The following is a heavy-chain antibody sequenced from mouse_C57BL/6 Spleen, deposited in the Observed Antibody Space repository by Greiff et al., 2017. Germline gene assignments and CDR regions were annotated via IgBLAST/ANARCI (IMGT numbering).Heavy chain of an antibody. CDR1: GYTFTDYE. Sequence: VQLQQSGAELVRPGASVTLSCKASGYTFTDYEMHWVKQTPVHGLEWIGAIDPETGGTAYNQKFKGKAILTADKSSSTAYMELRCLTSEDSAVYYCTRGDYPWFAYWGQGTLVTVSA. CDR2: IDPETGGT. J-gene: IGHJ3*01. V-gene: IGHV1-15*01. D-gene: IGHD2-4*01. CDR3: TRGDYPWFAY.